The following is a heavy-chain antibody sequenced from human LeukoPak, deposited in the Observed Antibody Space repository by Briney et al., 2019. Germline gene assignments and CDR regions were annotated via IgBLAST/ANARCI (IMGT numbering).Heavy chain of an antibody. V-gene: IGHV3-74*03. D-gene: IGHD2-2*01. J-gene: IGHJ4*02. CDR1: GFTFSTYV. CDR3: ARDWYHAIDY. Sequence: GGSLRLSCVASGFTFSTYVMGWVRQVPGKGLEWVARITSDGSSTTYAESVKGRFTISRDSAKNTLYLQMNSLRAEDTAVYYCARDWYHAIDYWGQGTLVTVSS. CDR2: ITSDGSST.